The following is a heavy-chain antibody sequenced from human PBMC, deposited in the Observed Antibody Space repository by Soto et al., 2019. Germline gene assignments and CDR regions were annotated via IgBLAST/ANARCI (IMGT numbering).Heavy chain of an antibody. V-gene: IGHV3-23*01. CDR1: GFTFSSYA. CDR2: ISGSGGST. J-gene: IGHJ5*02. CDR3: AKDTFWSGYFVSDP. D-gene: IGHD3-3*01. Sequence: PWGSLRLSCAASGFTFSSYAMSWVRQAPGKGLEWVSAISGSGGSTYYADSVKGRFTISRDNSKNTLYLQMNSLRAEDTAVYYCAKDTFWSGYFVSDPWGQGTLVTVSS.